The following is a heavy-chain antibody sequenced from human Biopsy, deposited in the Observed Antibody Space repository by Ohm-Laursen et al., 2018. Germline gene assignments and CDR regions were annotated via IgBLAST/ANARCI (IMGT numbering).Heavy chain of an antibody. V-gene: IGHV4-59*01. J-gene: IGHJ6*02. D-gene: IGHD2/OR15-2a*01. CDR1: GGSISSDW. CDR2: VYYSGTT. CDR3: TRATNSTGWPYYYFYGMDI. Sequence: SETLSLTCTVSGGSISSDWWSWIRQTPGKGLEWIGYVYYSGTTTYNPSFRSRVTISVDTSMNQISLRLQSVTAADTAIYYCTRATNSTGWPYYYFYGMDIWGQGTTVTVSS.